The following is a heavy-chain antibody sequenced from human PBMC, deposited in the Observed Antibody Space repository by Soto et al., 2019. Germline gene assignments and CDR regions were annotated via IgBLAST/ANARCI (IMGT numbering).Heavy chain of an antibody. J-gene: IGHJ6*02. CDR3: AREELGYCSGGSCYPHYYYGMDV. Sequence: SVKVSCKASGYTCTNYGISCVGRSPVRWREGMGWISAYNGNTNYAQKLQGRVTMTTDTSTSTAYMELRSLRSDDTAVYYCAREELGYCSGGSCYPHYYYGMDVWGQGTTVTVSS. D-gene: IGHD2-15*01. CDR2: ISAYNGNT. CDR1: GYTCTNYG. V-gene: IGHV1-18*01.